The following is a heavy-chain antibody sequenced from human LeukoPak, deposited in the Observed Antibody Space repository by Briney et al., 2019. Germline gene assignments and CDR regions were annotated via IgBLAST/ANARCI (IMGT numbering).Heavy chain of an antibody. CDR3: AKEQNSKGYFDF. V-gene: IGHV3-23*01. Sequence: PGGSLRLSCAASAFTFSSYAMSWVRQAPGKGLEWVSAISGSGSGTYYADSVKGRYTISRDNSKNTLYLQMNSLRAEDTAVYYCAKEQNSKGYFDFWGQGSLVTVSS. CDR1: AFTFSSYA. D-gene: IGHD4-23*01. J-gene: IGHJ4*02. CDR2: ISGSGSGT.